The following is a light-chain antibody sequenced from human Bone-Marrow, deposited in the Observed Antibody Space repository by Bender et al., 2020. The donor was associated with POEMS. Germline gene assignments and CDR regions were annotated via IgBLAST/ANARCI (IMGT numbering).Light chain of an antibody. Sequence: NELTQPPSVSVSPGQTATITCSGDTLGTQYGYWYQQRPGQAPVVVIYRDNQRSSGIPERFSGSSSGTTVTLTISGVQAEDEADYYCHSADSSGTFVFGTGTSVTVL. V-gene: IGLV3-25*03. CDR1: TLGTQY. CDR3: HSADSSGTFV. J-gene: IGLJ1*01. CDR2: RDN.